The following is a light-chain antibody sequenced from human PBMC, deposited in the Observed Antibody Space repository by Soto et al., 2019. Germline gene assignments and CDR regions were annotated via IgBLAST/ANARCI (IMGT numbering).Light chain of an antibody. CDR1: QSVSSY. J-gene: IGKJ1*01. V-gene: IGKV3-11*01. Sequence: EIVLTQSPATLSLSPGEGATLSCRASQSVSSYLAWYQQKPGQAPRLLIYDASNRATGIPARFSGSGSGTDFTSVITSLEPEYLPVYYCQQRSNCPVTFGLGTKVEV. CDR3: QQRSNCPVT. CDR2: DAS.